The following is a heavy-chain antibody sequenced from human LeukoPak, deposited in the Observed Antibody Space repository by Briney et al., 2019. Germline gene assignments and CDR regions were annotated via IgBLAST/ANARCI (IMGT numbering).Heavy chain of an antibody. Sequence: SGESLRLSCAASGFTFSSYAMSWVRQAPGKGLEWVSAISGSGGSTYYADSVKGRFTISRDNSKNTLYLQMNSLRAEDTAVYYCAKYFERYYYDSSGYYSYYFDYWGQGTLVTVSS. CDR3: AKYFERYYYDSSGYYSYYFDY. CDR2: ISGSGGST. CDR1: GFTFSSYA. V-gene: IGHV3-23*01. J-gene: IGHJ4*02. D-gene: IGHD3-22*01.